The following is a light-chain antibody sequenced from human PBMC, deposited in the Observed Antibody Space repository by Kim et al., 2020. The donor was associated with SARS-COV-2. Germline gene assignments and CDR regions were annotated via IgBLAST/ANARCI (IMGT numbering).Light chain of an antibody. Sequence: SASLGDTVTITCRASQSVSSYLHWYQQKPGEAPQLLIYDISILQSGVPSRFSAGGFGTGFSLTIDNLQPDDFAIYYCQQTYDVPHTFGQGTKLEI. J-gene: IGKJ2*01. CDR3: QQTYDVPHT. V-gene: IGKV1-39*01. CDR2: DIS. CDR1: QSVSSY.